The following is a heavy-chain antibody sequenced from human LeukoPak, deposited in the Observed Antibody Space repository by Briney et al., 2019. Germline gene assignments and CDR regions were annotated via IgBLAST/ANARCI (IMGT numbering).Heavy chain of an antibody. CDR3: ARKVVYYYYYGMDV. V-gene: IGHV1-8*01. Sequence: PAASVKVSCKASGYTFTSYDINWVRQATGQGLEWMGWMNPNSGNTGYAQKFQGRVTMTRNTSISTAYMELSSLRSEDTAVYYCARKVVYYYYYGMDVWGQGTTVTVSS. J-gene: IGHJ6*02. CDR2: MNPNSGNT. D-gene: IGHD3-22*01. CDR1: GYTFTSYD.